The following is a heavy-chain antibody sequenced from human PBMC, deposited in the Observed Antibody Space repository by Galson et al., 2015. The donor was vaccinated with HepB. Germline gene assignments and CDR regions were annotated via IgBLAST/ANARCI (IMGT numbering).Heavy chain of an antibody. Sequence: SVKVSCKASGYTFTDYYMHWVRQAPGQGLEWMGWINPNSGGTNYAQKFQGRVTMTRDTSISTAYMELSRLRSDDTAVYYCARLSGSYRGPLDYWGQGTLVTVSS. V-gene: IGHV1-2*02. D-gene: IGHD1-26*01. CDR2: INPNSGGT. CDR3: ARLSGSYRGPLDY. J-gene: IGHJ4*02. CDR1: GYTFTDYY.